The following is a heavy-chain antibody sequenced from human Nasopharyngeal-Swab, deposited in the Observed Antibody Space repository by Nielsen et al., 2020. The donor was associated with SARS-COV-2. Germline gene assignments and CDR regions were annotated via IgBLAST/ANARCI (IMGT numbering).Heavy chain of an antibody. Sequence: ASVKVSCKASGYTFTSYAMNWVRQAPGQGLEWMGWINTNTGNPTYAQGFTGRFVFSLDTSVSTAYLQISSLKAEDTAVYYCARGIYDSSGYYSIGDYFDYWGQGTLVTVSS. J-gene: IGHJ4*02. CDR3: ARGIYDSSGYYSIGDYFDY. CDR1: GYTFTSYA. CDR2: INTNTGNP. D-gene: IGHD3-22*01. V-gene: IGHV7-4-1*02.